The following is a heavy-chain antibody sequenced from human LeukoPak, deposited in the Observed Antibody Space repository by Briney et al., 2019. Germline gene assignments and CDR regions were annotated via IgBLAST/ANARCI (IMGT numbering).Heavy chain of an antibody. D-gene: IGHD3-10*01. CDR3: ARSLTIREGDAFDI. V-gene: IGHV1-18*01. Sequence: ASVKVSCKASGYTFTTYGILWVRQAPGRGLEWMGWISGYNGNTNFARKLQGRVTMTTDTSTSTAYMELRSLRSDDTAVYYCARSLTIREGDAFDIWGQGTMVTVSS. CDR2: ISGYNGNT. CDR1: GYTFTTYG. J-gene: IGHJ3*02.